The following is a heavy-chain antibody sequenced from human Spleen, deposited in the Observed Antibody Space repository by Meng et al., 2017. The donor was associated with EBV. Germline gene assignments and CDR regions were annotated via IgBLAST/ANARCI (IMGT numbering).Heavy chain of an antibody. V-gene: IGHV4-4*02. CDR3: ARKSEGQWLAHFDY. CDR1: GGSISSSNG. CDR2: IFHRGST. Sequence: VQLQEWGPGLVKPSGTLSLTCAVSGGSISSSNGWTWVRQPPGKGLEWIGEIFHRGSTNYNPSLKSRVTISIDKSNNQFSLKLTSVTAADTAVYYCARKSEGQWLAHFDYWGQGTLVTVSS. J-gene: IGHJ4*02. D-gene: IGHD6-19*01.